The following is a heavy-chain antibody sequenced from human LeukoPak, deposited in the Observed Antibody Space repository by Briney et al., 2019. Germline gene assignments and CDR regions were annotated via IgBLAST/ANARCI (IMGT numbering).Heavy chain of an antibody. Sequence: GASVKVSCKASGGTFSSYAISWVRPAPGQGLEWMGRIIPILGIANYAQKFQGRVTITADKSTSTAYMELSSLRSEDTAVYYCARDSSYYYDSSGYYYDYWGQGTLVTVSS. CDR1: GGTFSSYA. D-gene: IGHD3-22*01. J-gene: IGHJ4*02. V-gene: IGHV1-69*04. CDR2: IIPILGIA. CDR3: ARDSSYYYDSSGYYYDY.